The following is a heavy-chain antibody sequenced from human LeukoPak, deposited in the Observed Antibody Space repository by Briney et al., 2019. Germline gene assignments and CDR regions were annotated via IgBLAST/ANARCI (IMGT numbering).Heavy chain of an antibody. CDR3: ARGLNRNDYGDYGY. Sequence: PSETLSLTCAVSGGSVSSTYWWSWVRQPPGKGLEWIGYIYYTGSTSYNPSLKSRVTISVQTSKNQFSLKLSSVTAADTAVYYCARGLNRNDYGDYGYWGQGTLVTVSS. CDR1: GGSVSSTYW. V-gene: IGHV4-4*02. J-gene: IGHJ4*02. D-gene: IGHD4-17*01. CDR2: IYYTGST.